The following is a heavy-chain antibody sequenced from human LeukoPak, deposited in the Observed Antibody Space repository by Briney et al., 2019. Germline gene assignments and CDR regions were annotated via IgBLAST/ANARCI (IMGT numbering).Heavy chain of an antibody. J-gene: IGHJ4*02. Sequence: GGSLRLSCAASEFTFSSYSMNWVRQAPGKGLEWVSYITNSGNSKSYADSVKGRFSISRDNAKNSLYLQMNSLRAEDTAVYYCARGHWGLDNWGQGTLVTVSS. D-gene: IGHD7-27*01. CDR3: ARGHWGLDN. CDR1: EFTFSSYS. V-gene: IGHV3-48*04. CDR2: ITNSGNSK.